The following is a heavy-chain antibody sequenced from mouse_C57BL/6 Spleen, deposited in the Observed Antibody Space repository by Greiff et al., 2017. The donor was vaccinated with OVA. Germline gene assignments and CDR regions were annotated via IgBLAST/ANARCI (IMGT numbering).Heavy chain of an antibody. D-gene: IGHD1-1*01. Sequence: EVKLMESGPGLVKPSQSLSLTCSVTGYSITSGYYWNWIRQFPGNKLEWMGYISYDGSNNYNPSLKNRISITRDTSKNQFFLKLNSVTTEDTATYYCARDRIYYGRSPCWYFDVWGTGTTVTVSS. V-gene: IGHV3-6*01. CDR1: GYSITSGYY. CDR3: ARDRIYYGRSPCWYFDV. CDR2: ISYDGSN. J-gene: IGHJ1*03.